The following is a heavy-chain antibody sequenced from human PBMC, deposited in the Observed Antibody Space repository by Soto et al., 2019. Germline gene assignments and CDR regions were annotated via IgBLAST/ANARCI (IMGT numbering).Heavy chain of an antibody. CDR1: GFTFSSYA. Sequence: PGGSLRLSCAASGFTFSSYAMHWVRQAPGKGLEWVAVISYDGSNKYYADSVKGRFTISRDNSKNTLYLQMNSLRAEDTAVYYCASRIAAAGFDYWGQGTLVTVSS. D-gene: IGHD6-13*01. J-gene: IGHJ4*02. CDR3: ASRIAAAGFDY. V-gene: IGHV3-30-3*01. CDR2: ISYDGSNK.